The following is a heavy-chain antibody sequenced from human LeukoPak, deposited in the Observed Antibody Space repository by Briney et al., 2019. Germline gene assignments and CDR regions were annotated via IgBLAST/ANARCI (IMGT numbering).Heavy chain of an antibody. J-gene: IGHJ4*02. CDR2: IQAKAYGGAT. Sequence: GRSLRLSCSTSGFTFGDYAMSWVRQAPGKGLGWVGFIQAKAYGGATKYAASVNGRFSISRDDSQSIANLQMNDLKTEDTAVYYCTRAPHPRCSSSGCYLDYWGQGTLVTVSS. CDR1: GFTFGDYA. CDR3: TRAPHPRCSSSGCYLDY. V-gene: IGHV3-49*04. D-gene: IGHD2-2*01.